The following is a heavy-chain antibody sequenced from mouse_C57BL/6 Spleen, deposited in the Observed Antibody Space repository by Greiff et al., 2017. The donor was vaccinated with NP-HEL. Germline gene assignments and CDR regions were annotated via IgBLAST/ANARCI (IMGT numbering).Heavy chain of an antibody. D-gene: IGHD1-1*02. V-gene: IGHV3-6*01. CDR2: IRYDGSN. CDR1: GYSITSCYY. J-gene: IGHJ3*01. CDR3: AIDELVWFAY. Sequence: EVKLVESGPGLVKPSQSLSLTCSVTGYSITSCYYWNWIRQFSGNQLEWMGHIRYDGSNNYNPSLKNRITITRDTSKNQFFLKLNSVTTEDTATYYCAIDELVWFAYWGKGTLVTVSA.